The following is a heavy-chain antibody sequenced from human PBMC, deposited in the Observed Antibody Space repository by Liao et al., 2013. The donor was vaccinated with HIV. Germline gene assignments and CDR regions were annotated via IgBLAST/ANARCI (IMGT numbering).Heavy chain of an antibody. CDR2: INRSGST. D-gene: IGHD5-18*01. V-gene: IGHV4-30-2*01. CDR1: GGSISSGGYY. J-gene: IGHJ4*02. CDR3: ARGSGYSYGRRLDC. Sequence: QLQLQESGSGLVKPSQTLSLTCAVSGGSISSGGYYWTLDPPAPREGLEWIGEINRSGSTNYNPSLKSRVTISVDTSKNQFSLKLSSVTAADTAVYYCARGSGYSYGRRLDCWGQGTLVTVSS.